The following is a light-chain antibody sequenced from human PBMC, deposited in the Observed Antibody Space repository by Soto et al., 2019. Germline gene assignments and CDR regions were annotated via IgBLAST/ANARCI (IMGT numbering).Light chain of an antibody. CDR2: GAS. CDR3: QQYGSSPPNT. Sequence: EIVLTQSPGTLSLSPGERATLSCRASQSVSSSYLAWYQQKPGQAPRPLIYGASSRATGIPDRFSGSGSGTDFTLTISRLEPEDSAVYYCQQYGSSPPNTFGQGTRLEIK. CDR1: QSVSSSY. J-gene: IGKJ5*01. V-gene: IGKV3-20*01.